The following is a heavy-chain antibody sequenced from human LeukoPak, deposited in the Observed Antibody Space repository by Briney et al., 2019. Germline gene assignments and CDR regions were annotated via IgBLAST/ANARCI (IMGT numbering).Heavy chain of an antibody. D-gene: IGHD6-19*01. Sequence: SETLSLTCTVSGGSISSYYWSWIPQPPGKGLEWIGYIYYSGSTNYNPSLKSRVTISVDTSKNQFSLKLSSVTAADTAVYYCARGYSSGWYEFDYWGQGTLVTVSS. V-gene: IGHV4-59*01. CDR2: IYYSGST. J-gene: IGHJ4*02. CDR1: GGSISSYY. CDR3: ARGYSSGWYEFDY.